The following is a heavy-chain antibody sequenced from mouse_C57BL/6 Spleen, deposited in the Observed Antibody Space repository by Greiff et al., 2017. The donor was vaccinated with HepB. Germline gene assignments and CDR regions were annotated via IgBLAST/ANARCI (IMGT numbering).Heavy chain of an antibody. Sequence: LQESGAELARPGASVKLSCKASGYTFTSYGISWVKQRTGQGLEWIGEIYPRSGNTYYNEKFKGKATLTADKSSSTAYMELRSLTSEDSAVYFCARPLYYYGSSYWYFDVWGTGTTVTVSS. CDR2: IYPRSGNT. V-gene: IGHV1-81*01. CDR1: GYTFTSYG. D-gene: IGHD1-1*01. CDR3: ARPLYYYGSSYWYFDV. J-gene: IGHJ1*03.